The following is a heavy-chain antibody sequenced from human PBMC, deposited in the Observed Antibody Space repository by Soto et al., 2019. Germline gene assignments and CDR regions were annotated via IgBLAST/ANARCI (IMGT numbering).Heavy chain of an antibody. D-gene: IGHD2-15*01. Sequence: QVQLVESGGGVVQPGRSLRLSCAASGFTFSSYAMHWVRQAPGKGLEWVAVISYDGSNKYYADSVKGRFTISRDNSKNTLYLQMSSLRADDTAVYYCASAPGVVSAKTDYWGQGTLVSVS. CDR2: ISYDGSNK. J-gene: IGHJ4*02. CDR3: ASAPGVVSAKTDY. CDR1: GFTFSSYA. V-gene: IGHV3-30-3*01.